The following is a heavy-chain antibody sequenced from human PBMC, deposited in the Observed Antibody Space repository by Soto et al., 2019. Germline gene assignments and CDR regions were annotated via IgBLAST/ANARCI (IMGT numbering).Heavy chain of an antibody. CDR2: IYYSGST. V-gene: IGHV4-59*04. CDR1: GGSISSYY. Sequence: SETMSLTCPFSGGSISSYYWSLFRPPPGKGLEWIGYIYYSGSTYNNPSLRSRVSMSIDTSKDQFSLKLKSVTAAETALYFCAIQRTSVVTQAYFDVWGPGSLVTVSS. J-gene: IGHJ4*02. D-gene: IGHD2-21*02. CDR3: AIQRTSVVTQAYFDV.